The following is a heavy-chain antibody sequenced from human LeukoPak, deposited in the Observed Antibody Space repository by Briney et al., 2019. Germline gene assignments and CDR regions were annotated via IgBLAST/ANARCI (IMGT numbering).Heavy chain of an antibody. CDR3: ARDYYGSGSYGH. Sequence: ASVKVSCKASGYTFTSYGISWVRQAPGQGLEWMGWISAYNGNTNYAQKPQGRVTMTTDTSTSTAYMELRSLRSEDTAVYYCARDYYGSGSYGHWGQGTLVTVSS. V-gene: IGHV1-18*01. D-gene: IGHD3-10*01. CDR1: GYTFTSYG. J-gene: IGHJ4*02. CDR2: ISAYNGNT.